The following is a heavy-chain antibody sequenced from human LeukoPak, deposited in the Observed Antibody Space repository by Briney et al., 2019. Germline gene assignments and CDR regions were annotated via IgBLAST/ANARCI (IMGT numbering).Heavy chain of an antibody. V-gene: IGHV3-9*01. D-gene: IGHD2-2*01. CDR1: GFTFDDYA. CDR2: ISWNSGSI. Sequence: GGSLRLSCAASGFTFDDYAMHWVRQAPGKGLEWVSGISWNSGSIGYADSVKGRFTISRDNAKNSLYLQMNSLRAEDTAVYYCARDCSSTSCNGDAFDIWGQGTMVTVSS. CDR3: ARDCSSTSCNGDAFDI. J-gene: IGHJ3*02.